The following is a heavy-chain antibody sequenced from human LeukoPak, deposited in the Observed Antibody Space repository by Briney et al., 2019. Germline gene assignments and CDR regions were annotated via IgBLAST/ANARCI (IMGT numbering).Heavy chain of an antibody. CDR3: ARARITIFGVVIYYYYYMDV. CDR2: ISPSGSIL. Sequence: GGSLRLSCAASGFTFPRHGINWVRQAPGKGLEWVSGISPSGSILYYADSVKGRFTISRDNSKNTVSLQMNSLRAEDTAVYYCARARITIFGVVIYYYYYMDVWGKGTTVTVSS. V-gene: IGHV3-23*01. D-gene: IGHD3-3*01. CDR1: GFTFPRHG. J-gene: IGHJ6*03.